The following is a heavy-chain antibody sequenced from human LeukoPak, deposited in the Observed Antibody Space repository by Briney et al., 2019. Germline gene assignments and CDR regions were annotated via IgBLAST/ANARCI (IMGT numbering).Heavy chain of an antibody. V-gene: IGHV1-69*13. J-gene: IGHJ6*03. CDR2: IIPIFGTA. CDR1: GGTFSSYA. CDR3: ATTHNWNDVDYYYYYMDV. Sequence: SVKVSCKASGGTFSSYAISWVRQAPGQGLEWMGGIIPIFGTANYAQKFQGRVTITADESTSTAYMELSSLRSEDTAVYYCATTHNWNDVDYYYYYMDVWGKGTTVTVSS. D-gene: IGHD1-20*01.